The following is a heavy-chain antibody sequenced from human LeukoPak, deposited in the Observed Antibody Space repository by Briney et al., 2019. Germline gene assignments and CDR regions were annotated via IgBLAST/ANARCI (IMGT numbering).Heavy chain of an antibody. J-gene: IGHJ4*02. CDR3: ARGLEDCISIFGVVKFYYFDF. D-gene: IGHD3-3*01. V-gene: IGHV4-34*01. CDR1: GGSFSNYY. CDR2: IDHSGSS. Sequence: PSETLSLTCAVYGGSFSNYYWTWIRQPPGKGLEWIGEIDHSGSSHYNPSLKSRVTISVDTSKNQLSLKLSSVTAADTAVYYCARGLEDCISIFGVVKFYYFDFWGQGTLVTVSS.